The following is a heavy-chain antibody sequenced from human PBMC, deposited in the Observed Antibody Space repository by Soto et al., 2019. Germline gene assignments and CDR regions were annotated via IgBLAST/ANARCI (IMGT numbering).Heavy chain of an antibody. V-gene: IGHV1-8*01. Sequence: GASVKVSCKASGYTFTSYYINWVRQATGQGLEWMGWMNPNSGNTGYAQKFQGRVTMTRNTSISTAYMELSSLRSEDTAVYYCARGRAVVVPAARDPGDTDDYGDRGEEDYWGQGTLVTVSS. D-gene: IGHD2-2*01. CDR1: GYTFTSYY. CDR3: ARGRAVVVPAARDPGDTDDYGDRGEEDY. CDR2: MNPNSGNT. J-gene: IGHJ4*02.